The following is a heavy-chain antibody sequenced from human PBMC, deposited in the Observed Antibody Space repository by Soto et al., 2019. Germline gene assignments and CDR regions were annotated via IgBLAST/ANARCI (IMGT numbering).Heavy chain of an antibody. Sequence: PGGALRLPCSAAGFIFSSYTMYWVRQAPGKGLQFVSAIAGDGITTYYAASVKGRFPISRDTSSSRLDLQMSSLRDEHMPVFFCVKGASKYNCAAFEIWGQGTTVAAS. CDR1: GFIFSSYT. CDR2: IAGDGITT. CDR3: VKGASKYNCAAFEI. D-gene: IGHD1-1*01. V-gene: IGHV3-64D*06. J-gene: IGHJ3*02.